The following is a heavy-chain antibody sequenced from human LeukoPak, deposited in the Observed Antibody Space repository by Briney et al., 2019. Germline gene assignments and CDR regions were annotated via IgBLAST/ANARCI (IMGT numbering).Heavy chain of an antibody. J-gene: IGHJ4*02. CDR3: ATTTGIQRGFDY. D-gene: IGHD1-1*01. CDR1: GGSISSTSFY. V-gene: IGHV4-39*07. Sequence: SETLSLTCTVSGGSISSTSFYWGWIRQPPGRGLEWIGSIYHSGSTYYNPSLKSRVTISVDTSKNQFSLKLSSVTAADTAVYYCATTTGIQRGFDYWGQGTLVTVSS. CDR2: IYHSGST.